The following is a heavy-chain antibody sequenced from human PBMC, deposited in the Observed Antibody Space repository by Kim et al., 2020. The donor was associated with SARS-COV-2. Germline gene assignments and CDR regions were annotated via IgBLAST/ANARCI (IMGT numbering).Heavy chain of an antibody. Sequence: KLQGRVTMTTDTSTRTAYMELRSLRSDDTAVYYCAKLVWDILTGPDAFDIWGQGTMVTVSS. CDR3: AKLVWDILTGPDAFDI. J-gene: IGHJ3*02. V-gene: IGHV1-18*01. D-gene: IGHD3-9*01.